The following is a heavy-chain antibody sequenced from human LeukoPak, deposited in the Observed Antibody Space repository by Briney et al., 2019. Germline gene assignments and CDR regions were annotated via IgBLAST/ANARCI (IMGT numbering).Heavy chain of an antibody. CDR1: GYTFTSYG. CDR3: ARDFEWELLGGAGGFPREDY. D-gene: IGHD1-26*01. Sequence: ASVKVSCKASGYTFTSYGISWVRQAPGQGLEWMGWISAYNGNTNYAQKLQGRVTMTTDTSTSTAYMELRSLGSDDTAVYYCARDFEWELLGGAGGFPREDYWGQGTLVTVSS. J-gene: IGHJ4*02. V-gene: IGHV1-18*01. CDR2: ISAYNGNT.